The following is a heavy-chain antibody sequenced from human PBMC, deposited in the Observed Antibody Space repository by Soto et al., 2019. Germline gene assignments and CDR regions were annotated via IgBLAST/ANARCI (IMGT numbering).Heavy chain of an antibody. CDR3: AKTPTRGGKAILDY. CDR1: GFTFSSYA. CDR2: ISYDGSNK. J-gene: IGHJ4*02. V-gene: IGHV3-30-3*01. Sequence: QVQLVESGGGVVQPGRSLRLSCAASGFTFSSYAMHWVRQAPGKGLEWVADISYDGSNKYYADSVKGRFTISRDNSKNTLYLQKNSLRAEDTAVYYCAKTPTRGGKAILDYWGQGTLVTVSS. D-gene: IGHD3-16*01.